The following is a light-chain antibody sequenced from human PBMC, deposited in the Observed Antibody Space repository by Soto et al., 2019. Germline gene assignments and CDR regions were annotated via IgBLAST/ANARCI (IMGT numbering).Light chain of an antibody. Sequence: EIVLTQSPATLSLSPGERATLSCRASQSVSSYLAWYQQKPGQAPRLLIYDASNRATGIPARFSGSGSGTDLTRTISSLEPEDVAVYYCQQRSNWPFPFGPGTKVDIK. V-gene: IGKV3-11*01. CDR3: QQRSNWPFP. J-gene: IGKJ3*01. CDR2: DAS. CDR1: QSVSSY.